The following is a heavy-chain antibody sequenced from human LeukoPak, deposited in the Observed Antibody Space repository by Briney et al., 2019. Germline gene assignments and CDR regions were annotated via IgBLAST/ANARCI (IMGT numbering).Heavy chain of an antibody. CDR3: ARAQVGIVGATEFAY. D-gene: IGHD1-26*01. J-gene: IGHJ4*02. Sequence: SETLSLTCTVSGGSISSYYWTWIRQPPGKGLEWIGYIYYSGSTKYHPSLKSRVTISVDSSKNHFSLKLSSVTAADTAVYYCARAQVGIVGATEFAYWGQGTLVT. V-gene: IGHV4-59*08. CDR1: GGSISSYY. CDR2: IYYSGST.